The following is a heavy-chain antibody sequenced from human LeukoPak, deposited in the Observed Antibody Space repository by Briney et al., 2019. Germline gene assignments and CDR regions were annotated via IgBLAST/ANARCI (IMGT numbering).Heavy chain of an antibody. CDR2: IYYSGST. V-gene: IGHV4-59*01. CDR3: ARAPEFGELSHFDY. Sequence: MASETLSLTCTVSGGSISSYYWSWIRQPPGKGLEWIGYIYYSGSTNYNPSLKSRVTISVDTSKNQFSLKLSSVTAADTAVYYCARAPEFGELSHFDYWGQGTLVTVSS. CDR1: GGSISSYY. J-gene: IGHJ4*02. D-gene: IGHD3-10*01.